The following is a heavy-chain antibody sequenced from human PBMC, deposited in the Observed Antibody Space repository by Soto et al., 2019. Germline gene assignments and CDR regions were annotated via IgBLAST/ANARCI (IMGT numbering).Heavy chain of an antibody. J-gene: IGHJ5*02. CDR2: INAGNGNT. D-gene: IGHD6-19*01. Sequence: VKVSCKASGYTFTSYAMHWVRQAPGQRLEWMGWINAGNGNTKYSQKFQGRVTITRDTSASTAYMELSSLRSEDTAVYYCARPGFSIAVPLANNWFDPWGQGTLVTVSS. CDR1: GYTFTSYA. V-gene: IGHV1-3*01. CDR3: ARPGFSIAVPLANNWFDP.